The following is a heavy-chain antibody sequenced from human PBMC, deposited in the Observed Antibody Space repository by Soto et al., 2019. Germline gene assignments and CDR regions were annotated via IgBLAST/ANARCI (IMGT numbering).Heavy chain of an antibody. D-gene: IGHD4-17*01. CDR3: ARFSYGEGYYYYGLDV. J-gene: IGHJ6*02. CDR2: IYPGDSDT. CDR1: GYSFTSYW. Sequence: GESLKISCKGSGYSFTSYWIGWVRQMPGKGLEWMGIIYPGDSDTRYSPSFQGQVTISADKSISTAYLQWSSLKASDTAMYYCARFSYGEGYYYYGLDVWGQGTTVTVSS. V-gene: IGHV5-51*01.